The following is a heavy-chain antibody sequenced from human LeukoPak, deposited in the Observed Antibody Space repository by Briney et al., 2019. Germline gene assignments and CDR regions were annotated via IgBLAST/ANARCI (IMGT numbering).Heavy chain of an antibody. V-gene: IGHV3-23*01. CDR3: AKDIGLTGVFY. J-gene: IGHJ4*02. D-gene: IGHD2-15*01. Sequence: GGSLRLSCAASGFTFSSYAMSRVRQAPGKGLEWVSAISGSGGSTYYADSVKGRFTISRDNSKNTLYLQMNSLRAEDTAVYYCAKDIGLTGVFYWGQGTLVTVSS. CDR2: ISGSGGST. CDR1: GFTFSSYA.